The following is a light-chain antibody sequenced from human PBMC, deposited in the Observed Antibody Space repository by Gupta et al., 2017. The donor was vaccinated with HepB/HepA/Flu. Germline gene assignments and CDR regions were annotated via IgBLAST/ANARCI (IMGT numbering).Light chain of an antibody. CDR1: QTISSN. V-gene: IGKV1-39*01. J-gene: IGKJ5*01. Sequence: DIQMTQSPSSLSASVGDRVTITCRASQTISSNLNWYQQKPGKAPKLLIYTTSSLQSGVPSRFSGSGSGTDFTLTISSLQPEDFATYYCQQSDSTPITFGQGTRLEIK. CDR2: TTS. CDR3: QQSDSTPIT.